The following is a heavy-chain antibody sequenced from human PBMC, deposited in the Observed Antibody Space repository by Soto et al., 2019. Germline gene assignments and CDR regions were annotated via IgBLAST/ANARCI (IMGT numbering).Heavy chain of an antibody. J-gene: IGHJ6*02. V-gene: IGHV4-61*01. CDR1: GGSVSSGSYY. D-gene: IGHD1-7*01. CDR3: ARVNWNFDYYYGMDV. CDR2: IYYSGST. Sequence: QVQLQESGPGLVKPSETLSLTCTVSGGSVSSGSYYWSWNRQPPGKGLEWIGYIYYSGSTNYNPSLKSRVTISVDTSKNQFSLKLSSVTAADTAVYYCARVNWNFDYYYGMDVWGQGTTVTVSS.